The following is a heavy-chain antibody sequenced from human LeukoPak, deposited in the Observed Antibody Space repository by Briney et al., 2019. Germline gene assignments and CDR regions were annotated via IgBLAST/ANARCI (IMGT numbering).Heavy chain of an antibody. CDR1: GFTFTSST. CDR2: IVVGSGST. V-gene: IGHV1-58*02. CDR3: AAVRSSYYYYGMDV. J-gene: IGHJ6*02. Sequence: ASVKVSCKASGFTFTSSTMQWVRQARGQRLEWIGWIVVGSGSTHYAQKFQERVTITRDMSTSTAYMELSSLRSEDTAVYYCAAVRSSYYYYGMDVWGQGTTVTVSS. D-gene: IGHD6-6*01.